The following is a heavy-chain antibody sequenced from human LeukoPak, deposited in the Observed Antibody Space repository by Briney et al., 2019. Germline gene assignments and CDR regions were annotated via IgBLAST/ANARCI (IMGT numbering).Heavy chain of an antibody. CDR3: ARDWAGYYDSSGYSSVFGLLDY. CDR1: GYTFTSYY. Sequence: GASVKVSCKASGYTFTSYYMHWVRQAPGQGLEWMGIINPSGGSTSYAQKFQGRVTMTRDTSTSTVYMELSSLRSEDTAAYYCARDWAGYYDSSGYSSVFGLLDYWGQGTLVTVSS. CDR2: INPSGGST. D-gene: IGHD3-22*01. J-gene: IGHJ4*02. V-gene: IGHV1-46*01.